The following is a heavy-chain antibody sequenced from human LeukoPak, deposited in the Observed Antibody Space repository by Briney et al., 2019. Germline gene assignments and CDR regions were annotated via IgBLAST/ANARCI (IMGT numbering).Heavy chain of an antibody. Sequence: SETLSLTCAVYSGSFSGYYWSWIRQSPGEGLEWIGEINHSGSTNYNPSLKSRITVSVDTSKNQFSLKLRSVTAADTAMYYCARNRADGSGTYYQKNPLNFDSWGQGTLVTVSS. CDR2: INHSGST. CDR1: SGSFSGYY. J-gene: IGHJ4*02. V-gene: IGHV4-34*01. CDR3: ARNRADGSGTYYQKNPLNFDS. D-gene: IGHD3-10*01.